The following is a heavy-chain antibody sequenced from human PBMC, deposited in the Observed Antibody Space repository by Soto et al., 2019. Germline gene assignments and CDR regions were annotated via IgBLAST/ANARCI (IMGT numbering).Heavy chain of an antibody. Sequence: PGGSLRLSCAASGFTFSSYGMHWFRQAPGKGLEWVAVISYDGSNKYYADSVKGRFTISRDNSKNTLYLQMNSLRAEDTTVYYCAKDYTAAGTTWGQGTLVTVSS. J-gene: IGHJ5*02. CDR3: AKDYTAAGTT. V-gene: IGHV3-30*18. D-gene: IGHD6-13*01. CDR1: GFTFSSYG. CDR2: ISYDGSNK.